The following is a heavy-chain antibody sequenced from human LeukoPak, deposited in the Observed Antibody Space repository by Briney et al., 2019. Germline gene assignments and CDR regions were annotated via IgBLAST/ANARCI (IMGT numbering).Heavy chain of an antibody. CDR2: IYYSGST. V-gene: IGHV4-59*08. CDR3: ARPDPRYYYGMDV. J-gene: IGHJ6*02. Sequence: PSETLSLTCTVSGGSISSYYWSWIRQPPGKGLEWIGYIYYSGSTNYNPSLKSRVTISVDTSKNQFSLKLSSVTAADMAVYYCARPDPRYYYGMDVWGQGTTVTVSS. CDR1: GGSISSYY.